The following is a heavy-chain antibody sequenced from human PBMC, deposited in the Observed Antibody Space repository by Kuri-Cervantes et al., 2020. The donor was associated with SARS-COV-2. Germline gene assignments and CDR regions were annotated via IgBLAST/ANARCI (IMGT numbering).Heavy chain of an antibody. CDR3: ARDRHCSGGSCYSLRY. D-gene: IGHD2-15*01. CDR2: MNPNSGNT. CDR1: GYTFTSYD. V-gene: IGHV1-8*01. J-gene: IGHJ4*02. Sequence: ASVKVSCKASGYTFTSYDINWVRQATGQGLEWMGWMNPNSGNTGYAQKFQGRVTMTRNTSISTAYMELSSLRSEDTAVYYCARDRHCSGGSCYSLRYWGQGTLVTVSS.